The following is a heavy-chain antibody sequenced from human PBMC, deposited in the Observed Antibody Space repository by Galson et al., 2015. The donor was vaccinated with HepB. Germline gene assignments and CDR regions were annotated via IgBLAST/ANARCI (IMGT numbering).Heavy chain of an antibody. Sequence: PALVKPTQTLTLACTFSGFSLSIDQVGVGWIRQPPRKALEWLARIDWDDDKYYSTSLKTRLTISKDTSKNQVVLTMTNMDPVDTATYYCARSSSSWHQTDYWGQGTLVTVSS. CDR2: IDWDDDK. D-gene: IGHD6-13*01. CDR3: ARSSSSWHQTDY. J-gene: IGHJ4*02. V-gene: IGHV2-70*11. CDR1: GFSLSIDQVG.